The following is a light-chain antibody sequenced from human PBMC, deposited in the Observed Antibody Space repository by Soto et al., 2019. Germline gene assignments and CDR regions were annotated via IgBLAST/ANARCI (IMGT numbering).Light chain of an antibody. CDR1: SSYVGSNNR. CDR2: DVS. Sequence: QSALTQPPSVSGSPGQSVAISCTGTSSYVGSNNRVSWYQQPPGSAPKLIIYDVSNRPSGIPDRFSGSKSANTASLTISGLQTEDEADYYCSSYTTSNTYVFGTGTKVTVL. V-gene: IGLV2-18*02. CDR3: SSYTTSNTYV. J-gene: IGLJ1*01.